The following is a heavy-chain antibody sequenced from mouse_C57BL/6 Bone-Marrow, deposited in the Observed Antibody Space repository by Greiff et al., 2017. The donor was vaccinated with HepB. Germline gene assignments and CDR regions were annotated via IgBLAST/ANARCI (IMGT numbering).Heavy chain of an antibody. CDR1: GYTFTDYE. Sequence: QVQLQQSGAELVRPGASVTLSCKASGYTFTDYEMHWVKQTPVHGLEWIGAIDPETGGTAYNQKFKGKAILTADKSSSTAYMELRSLTSEDSAVYYCTGGNHYDAMDYWGQGTSVTVSS. V-gene: IGHV1-15*01. CDR3: TGGNHYDAMDY. J-gene: IGHJ4*01. D-gene: IGHD2-1*01. CDR2: IDPETGGT.